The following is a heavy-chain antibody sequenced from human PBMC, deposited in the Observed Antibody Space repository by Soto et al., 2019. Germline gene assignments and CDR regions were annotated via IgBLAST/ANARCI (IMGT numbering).Heavy chain of an antibody. CDR2: TITYSGDT. CDR3: ARVSHCMNTSSPGSWFDP. D-gene: IGHD3-16*01. V-gene: IGHV1-18*01. J-gene: IGHJ5*02. Sequence: QVQLVQSGTEVKKPGASVKVSCKASGYTFASYGISWVRQTPGQGLEWMGWTITYSGDTNYAQKFQGRVTMTTDTSTRTAYMELRSLRSDDAAVYYCARVSHCMNTSSPGSWFDPWGQGTLVTVSS. CDR1: GYTFASYG.